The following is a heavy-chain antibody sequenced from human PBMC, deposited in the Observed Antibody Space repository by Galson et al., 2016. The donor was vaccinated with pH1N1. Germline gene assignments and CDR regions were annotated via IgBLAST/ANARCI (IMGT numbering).Heavy chain of an antibody. Sequence: SVKVSCKASGYTFTGYYIHWIRQAPGQGLEWMGWINPSSGGTNYAPKFQGRVTMTRDTSITTAYLEVSNLTSDDQAVFYCATYQTAITGTSTQVMVYWGQGALVTVSS. CDR3: ATYQTAITGTSTQVMVY. D-gene: IGHD1-7*01. CDR2: INPSSGGT. V-gene: IGHV1-2*02. CDR1: GYTFTGYY. J-gene: IGHJ4*02.